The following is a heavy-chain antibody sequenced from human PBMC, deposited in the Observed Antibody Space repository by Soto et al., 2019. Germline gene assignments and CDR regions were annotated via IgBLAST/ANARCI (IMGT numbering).Heavy chain of an antibody. V-gene: IGHV4-39*01. CDR2: VYYSGST. CDR3: ARLEGLATISYYFDF. J-gene: IGHJ4*02. CDR1: GGSISTSGYY. Sequence: SETLSLTCAVSGGSISTSGYYWGWIRQPPGKGLEWIGNVYYSGSTFYNPSLRSRAAISVDTSKNQFSLKLSSVTAADTAVYFCARLEGLATISYYFDFWGPGALVTVSS. D-gene: IGHD3-9*01.